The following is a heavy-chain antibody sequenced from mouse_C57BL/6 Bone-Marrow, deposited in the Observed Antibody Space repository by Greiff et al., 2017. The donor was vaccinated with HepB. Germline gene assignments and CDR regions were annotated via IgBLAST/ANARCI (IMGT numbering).Heavy chain of an antibody. V-gene: IGHV1-18*01. J-gene: IGHJ1*03. CDR2: INPNNGGT. CDR3: ARRPMYYYGSSRGWYFDV. Sequence: EVQLQQSGPELVKPGASVKIPCKASGYTFTDYNMDWVKQSHGKSLEWIGDINPNNGGTIYNQKFKGKATLTVDKSSSTAYMELRSLTSEDTAVYYCARRPMYYYGSSRGWYFDVWGTGTTVTVSS. CDR1: GYTFTDYN. D-gene: IGHD1-1*01.